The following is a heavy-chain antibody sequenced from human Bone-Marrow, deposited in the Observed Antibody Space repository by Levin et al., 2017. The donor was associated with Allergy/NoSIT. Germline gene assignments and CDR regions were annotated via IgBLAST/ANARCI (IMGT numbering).Heavy chain of an antibody. D-gene: IGHD3-22*01. J-gene: IGHJ4*02. Sequence: GGSLRLSCATSGFIFSNYASHWVRQAPGKGLEWVALISYDGINKHYADSVKGRFTISRDNSRSTRFLQLDSLRVEDTAVYYCASGSYDSSGYYPPGYWGQGTLVTVSS. CDR1: GFIFSNYA. CDR3: ASGSYDSSGYYPPGY. V-gene: IGHV3-30*14. CDR2: ISYDGINK.